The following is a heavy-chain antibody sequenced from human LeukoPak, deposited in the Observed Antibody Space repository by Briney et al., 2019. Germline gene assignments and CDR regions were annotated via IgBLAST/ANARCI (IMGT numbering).Heavy chain of an antibody. CDR3: AKDYNYVIDY. J-gene: IGHJ4*02. Sequence: GASVKVSCMASGYTFRSSGISWVRQAPGQGLEWLGWISAVNGDIDYALKFQGRLILTTDTSTNIAYMELRSLRSEDTAVYYCAKDYNYVIDYWGQGTLITVSS. V-gene: IGHV1-18*01. CDR2: ISAVNGDI. CDR1: GYTFRSSG. D-gene: IGHD5-18*01.